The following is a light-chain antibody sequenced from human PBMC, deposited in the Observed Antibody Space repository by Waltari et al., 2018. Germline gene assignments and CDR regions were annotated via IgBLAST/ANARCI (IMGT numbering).Light chain of an antibody. V-gene: IGKV1-39*01. Sequence: DIQMTQSPSSLSASVGDRVTITCRASQSIASNLSWYQQKPGKAPKLLIDAASSLQSGVPSRFSARGSGTDFTLTISSLQREDFATDYCQQSYSSPRTFGQGTKVEVK. J-gene: IGKJ1*01. CDR2: AAS. CDR1: QSIASN. CDR3: QQSYSSPRT.